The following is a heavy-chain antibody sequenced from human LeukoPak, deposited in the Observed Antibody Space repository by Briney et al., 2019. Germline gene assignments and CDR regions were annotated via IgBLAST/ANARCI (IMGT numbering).Heavy chain of an antibody. CDR1: GYTFTSYA. CDR2: INTNTGNP. J-gene: IGHJ3*02. V-gene: IGHV7-4-1*02. D-gene: IGHD6-13*01. Sequence: ASVKVSRKASGYTFTSYAMNWVRQAPGQGLEWMGWINTNTGNPAYAQGFTGRFVFSLDTSVSTAYLQISSLKAEDTAVYYCARVIKRVVAAADGAFDIWGQGTMVTVSS. CDR3: ARVIKRVVAAADGAFDI.